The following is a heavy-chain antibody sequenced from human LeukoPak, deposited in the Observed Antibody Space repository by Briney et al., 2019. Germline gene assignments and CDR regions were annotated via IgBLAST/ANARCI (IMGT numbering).Heavy chain of an antibody. CDR1: GFTFSSYA. CDR3: AKCLAEPGTCYFDY. CDR2: ISGRGAST. D-gene: IGHD6-13*01. J-gene: IGHJ4*02. Sequence: TGGSLRLSCAASGFTFSSYAMTWVRQAPGKGLEWVASISGRGASTYYADSVRGRFTISRDNSKNTLYLQMNSLRAEDTALYFCAKCLAEPGTCYFDYWGQGTLVTVSS. V-gene: IGHV3-23*01.